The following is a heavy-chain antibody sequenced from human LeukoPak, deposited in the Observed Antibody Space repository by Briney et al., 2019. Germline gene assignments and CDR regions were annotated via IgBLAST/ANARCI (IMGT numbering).Heavy chain of an antibody. Sequence: GGSLRLSCAASGFTFSSYAMHWVRQAPGKGLGWVAVISYDGSNKYYADSVKGRFTISRDNSKNTLYLQMNSLRAKDTAVYYCAKENIMVRGVPGLPLYWGQGTLVTVSS. CDR2: ISYDGSNK. CDR1: GFTFSSYA. J-gene: IGHJ4*02. D-gene: IGHD3-10*01. V-gene: IGHV3-30*04. CDR3: AKENIMVRGVPGLPLY.